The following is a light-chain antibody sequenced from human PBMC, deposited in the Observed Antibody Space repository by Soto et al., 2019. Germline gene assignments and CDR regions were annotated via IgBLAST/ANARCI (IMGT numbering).Light chain of an antibody. V-gene: IGKV1-39*01. CDR3: QQAYSTPWT. J-gene: IGKJ1*01. CDR2: AAS. CDR1: QTISNY. Sequence: IQLTQSPSSLSASVGDRVTITCRASQTISNYLTWYQQKPGKPPKLLIYAASSLHNGVPSRFSGSGSGTDFTLPITTLQAEDFATYYCQQAYSTPWTFGPGTTVEV.